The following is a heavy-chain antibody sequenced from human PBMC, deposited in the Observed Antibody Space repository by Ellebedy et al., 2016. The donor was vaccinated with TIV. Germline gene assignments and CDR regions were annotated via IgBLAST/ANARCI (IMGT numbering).Heavy chain of an antibody. V-gene: IGHV3-7*03. D-gene: IGHD3-10*01. CDR1: GFTFSSYW. CDR3: AKSPTGAGTFDY. CDR2: IKQDGSEK. J-gene: IGHJ4*02. Sequence: GESLKISCAASGFTFSSYWMSWVRQAPGKGLEWVANIKQDGSEKYYVDSVKGRFTISRDNAKNSLYLQMNSLRAEDTAVYYCAKSPTGAGTFDYWGQGTLVTVSS.